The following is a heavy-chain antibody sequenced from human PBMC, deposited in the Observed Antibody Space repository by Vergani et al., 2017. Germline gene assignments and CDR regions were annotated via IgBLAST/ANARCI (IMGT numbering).Heavy chain of an antibody. J-gene: IGHJ6*02. CDR1: GGPISSYY. V-gene: IGHV4-59*08. Sequence: QVQLQESGPGLVKPSETLSLTCTVSGGPISSYYWSWIRQPPGKGLEWIGYIYYSGSTNYNPSLKSRVTISVDTSKNQFSLKLSSVTAADTAVCYCARRLSYGSGSDYGMDVWGQGTTVTVSS. D-gene: IGHD3-10*01. CDR3: ARRLSYGSGSDYGMDV. CDR2: IYYSGST.